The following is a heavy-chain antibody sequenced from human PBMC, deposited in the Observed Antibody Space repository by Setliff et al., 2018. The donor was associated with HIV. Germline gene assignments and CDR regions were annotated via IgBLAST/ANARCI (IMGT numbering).Heavy chain of an antibody. J-gene: IGHJ4*02. V-gene: IGHV4-39*01. Sequence: SETLSLTCTVSGDSFSGTSYYWGWIRQPPGKGLEWIGSIHFSGSTWYTQSLKSRVTIWVDTSKNQFSLKVNSVTAADTAVYYCVRPSLGIGGGSIFHNWGQGNPGHRLL. CDR1: GDSFSGTSYY. CDR2: IHFSGST. D-gene: IGHD3-3*01. CDR3: VRPSLGIGGGSIFHN.